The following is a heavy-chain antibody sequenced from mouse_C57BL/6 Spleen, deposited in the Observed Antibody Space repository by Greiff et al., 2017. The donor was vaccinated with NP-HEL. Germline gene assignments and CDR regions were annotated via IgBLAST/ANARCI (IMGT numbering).Heavy chain of an antibody. CDR1: GFTFSDYG. D-gene: IGHD1-1*01. Sequence: EVKLVESGGGLVKPGGSLKLSCAASGFTFSDYGMHWVRQAPEKGLEWVAYISSGSSTIYYADTVKGRFTISRDNAKNTLFLQMTSLRSEDTAMYYCARGILRTGYAMDYWGQGTSVTVSS. J-gene: IGHJ4*01. CDR3: ARGILRTGYAMDY. V-gene: IGHV5-17*01. CDR2: ISSGSSTI.